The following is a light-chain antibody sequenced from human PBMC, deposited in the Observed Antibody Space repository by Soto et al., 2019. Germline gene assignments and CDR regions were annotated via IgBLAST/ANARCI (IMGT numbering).Light chain of an antibody. Sequence: QPASVSGTPGQSITISCTGSTSDVGLYDFVSWYQHHPGRAPTLIVSEVSHRPSGISNRFSGSKSGNTASLTISGLQSEDEADYYCISYTSDDVRYVFGTGTKLTVL. CDR1: TSDVGLYDF. CDR2: EVS. V-gene: IGLV2-14*01. J-gene: IGLJ1*01. CDR3: ISYTSDDVRYV.